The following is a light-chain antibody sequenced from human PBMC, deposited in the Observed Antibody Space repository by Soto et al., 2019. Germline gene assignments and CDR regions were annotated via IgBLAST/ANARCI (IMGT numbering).Light chain of an antibody. CDR1: QSISSY. Sequence: DIQMTQSPSSLSASVGDRVTITCRASQSISSYLNWSQQNPGKAPKLLIYAASSLQSGVPSRFSGSGSGTDFTLTISSLQPEDFATYSCQQSYSTPLTFGPGTKVDI. CDR3: QQSYSTPLT. J-gene: IGKJ3*01. CDR2: AAS. V-gene: IGKV1-39*01.